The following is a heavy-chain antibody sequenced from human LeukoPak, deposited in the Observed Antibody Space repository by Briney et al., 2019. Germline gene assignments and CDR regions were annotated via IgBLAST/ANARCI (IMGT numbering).Heavy chain of an antibody. CDR3: ARDQGQPDVISY. CDR2: INPYNGNT. Sequence: ASVKVSCKASGYTFTSSGFSWVRQAPGQGLEWMGWINPYNGNTVYAQKLQGRVTMTTDTSTSTAYMEVRSLRSDDTAVYYCARDQGQPDVISYWGQGTLVTVSS. J-gene: IGHJ4*02. CDR1: GYTFTSSG. V-gene: IGHV1-18*01. D-gene: IGHD2/OR15-2a*01.